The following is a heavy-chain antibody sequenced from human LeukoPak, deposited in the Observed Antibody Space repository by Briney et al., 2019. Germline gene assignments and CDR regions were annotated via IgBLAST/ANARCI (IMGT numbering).Heavy chain of an antibody. D-gene: IGHD2-2*01. CDR2: ISYDGSNK. V-gene: IGHV3-30-3*01. CDR1: GFTFSSYA. Sequence: GGSLRLSCAASGFTFSSYAMHWVRQAPGKGLEWVAVISYDGSNKYYADSVKGRFTISRDNSKNTLSLQVNSLSAEDTAVYYCAKGRYCDSTTCAYHGLDVWGQGTTVTVSS. CDR3: AKGRYCDSTTCAYHGLDV. J-gene: IGHJ6*02.